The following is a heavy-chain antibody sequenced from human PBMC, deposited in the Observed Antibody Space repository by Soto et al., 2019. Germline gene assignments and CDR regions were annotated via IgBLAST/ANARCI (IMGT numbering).Heavy chain of an antibody. CDR3: AIASGRSIDFALESFHFHFFVV. D-gene: IGHD3-9*01. J-gene: IGHJ6*01. Sequence: EVQLVESGGGLVQPGGSLRLSCAASGFTFRANSMHWVRQAPGKGLVWVSRIDDDGSSTNYADSVKGRFTISRDNAMNTLYLIMSILRVEDTGVYYWAIASGRSIDFALESFHFHFFVVWGQGTTVTVSS. CDR1: GFTFRANS. CDR2: IDDDGSST. V-gene: IGHV3-74*01.